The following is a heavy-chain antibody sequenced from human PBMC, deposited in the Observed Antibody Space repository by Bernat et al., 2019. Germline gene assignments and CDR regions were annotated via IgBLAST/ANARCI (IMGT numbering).Heavy chain of an antibody. CDR3: AKATSYDSSGFFDY. D-gene: IGHD3-22*01. Sequence: QVQLVESGGGVVQPGGSLRLSCSASGFTFSSYGMPWVRQAPGKGLEWVAFIRYDGSNKYYAESVKGRFTISRDNSKNTLYLQMNSLRAEDTAVYYCAKATSYDSSGFFDYWGQGTLVTVSS. CDR2: IRYDGSNK. V-gene: IGHV3-30*02. CDR1: GFTFSSYG. J-gene: IGHJ4*02.